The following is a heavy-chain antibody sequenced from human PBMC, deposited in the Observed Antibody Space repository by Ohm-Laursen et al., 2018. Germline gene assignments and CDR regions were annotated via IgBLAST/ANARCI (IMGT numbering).Heavy chain of an antibody. D-gene: IGHD2-2*01. V-gene: IGHV4-38-2*01. Sequence: SETLSLTCAVSGYSISSGYYWGWIRQAPGKGLEWIGSIYHTGSTYCNPSLKSRASISVDTSKNHFSLKLSSVTAADTAVYYCARVSRVVVPAAPKHFDYWGQGTLVTVSS. CDR3: ARVSRVVVPAAPKHFDY. CDR1: GYSISSGYY. J-gene: IGHJ4*02. CDR2: IYHTGST.